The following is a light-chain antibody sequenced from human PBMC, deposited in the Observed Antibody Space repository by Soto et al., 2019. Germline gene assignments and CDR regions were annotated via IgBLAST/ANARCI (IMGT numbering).Light chain of an antibody. CDR1: QSVPSTY. Sequence: VLSQSPGRLSLSPGERATLSCRASQSVPSTYFAWYQQKSGQPPRLLISGTSNRATGIPDRFSGSGSGRDFTLTISSLEPEDFAVYYCQQRSNWPPVWTFGQGTKVDIK. V-gene: IGKV3-11*02. CDR2: GTS. CDR3: QQRSNWPPVWT. J-gene: IGKJ1*01.